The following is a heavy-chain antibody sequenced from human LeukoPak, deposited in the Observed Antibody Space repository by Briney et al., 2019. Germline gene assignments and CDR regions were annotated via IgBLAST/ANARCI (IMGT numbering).Heavy chain of an antibody. D-gene: IGHD3-22*01. J-gene: IGHJ4*02. Sequence: SETLSLTCTVSGSSTSSSSHYWGWIRQPPGKGLEWIGSIYYGGSTYYNPSLKSRVTISVDTSKNQFSLKLSSVTAADTAVYYCATTRRGDSSGYYYGQGDYWGQGTLVTVSS. CDR3: ATTRRGDSSGYYYGQGDY. V-gene: IGHV4-39*07. CDR1: GSSTSSSSHY. CDR2: IYYGGST.